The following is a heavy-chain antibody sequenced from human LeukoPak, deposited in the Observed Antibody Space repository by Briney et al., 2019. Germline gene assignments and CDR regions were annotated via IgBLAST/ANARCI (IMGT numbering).Heavy chain of an antibody. D-gene: IGHD6-19*01. J-gene: IGHJ4*02. CDR2: IYYSGST. Sequence: PSETLSLTCSVSGGSISNYYWSWIRQPPGKGLEWIGDIYYSGSTYYNPSLKSRVTISADTSKNQFSLKLSSVTAADTAVYYCARHSDRGFSSGWYANYFDYWGQGTLVTVSS. CDR1: GGSISNYY. V-gene: IGHV4-59*04. CDR3: ARHSDRGFSSGWYANYFDY.